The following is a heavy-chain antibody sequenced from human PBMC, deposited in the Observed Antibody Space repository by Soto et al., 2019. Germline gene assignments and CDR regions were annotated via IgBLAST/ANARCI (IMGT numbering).Heavy chain of an antibody. V-gene: IGHV4-34*01. J-gene: IGHJ3*02. D-gene: IGHD1-1*01. CDR3: ARVERGTATTVVDAFDI. CDR2: MSHSGGT. CDR1: GGFVTSGSYY. Sequence: QVQLQQWGAGLLKPSETLSLTCAVYGGFVTSGSYYWSWIRQPPGKGREWIGEMSHSGGTHFNPSLKSRVTISVDTSKNQFTLKMSSVTAADTALYYCARVERGTATTVVDAFDIWGPGKMVTVSS.